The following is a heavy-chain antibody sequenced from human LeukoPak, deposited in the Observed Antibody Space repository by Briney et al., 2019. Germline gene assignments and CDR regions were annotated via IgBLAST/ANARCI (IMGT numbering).Heavy chain of an antibody. CDR2: IKQDGSEK. Sequence: SGGSLRLSCAASGFTFSSYWMSWVRQAPGKGLEWVANIKQDGSEKYYVDSVKGRFTISRDNAKNSLYLQMNSLRAEDTAVYYCARGNYVLSSWGFSYYYYYYYGMDVWGQGTTVTVSS. J-gene: IGHJ6*02. D-gene: IGHD3-10*01. CDR3: ARGNYVLSSWGFSYYYYYYYGMDV. CDR1: GFTFSSYW. V-gene: IGHV3-7*01.